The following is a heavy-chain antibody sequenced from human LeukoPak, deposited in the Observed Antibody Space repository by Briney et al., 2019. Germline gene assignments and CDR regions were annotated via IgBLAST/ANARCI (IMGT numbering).Heavy chain of an antibody. D-gene: IGHD5-18*01. V-gene: IGHV3-23*01. CDR3: TKDRLTGYSIGYSYFDY. CDR1: GFTFSSYA. J-gene: IGHJ4*02. Sequence: PGGSLRLSCAASGFTFSSYAMTWVRQAPGKGLEWVSTISGSGGSTYYADSVKGRFTISRDNSKNTLYLQMNSLRAEDTAVYYCTKDRLTGYSIGYSYFDYWGQGTLVTVSS. CDR2: ISGSGGST.